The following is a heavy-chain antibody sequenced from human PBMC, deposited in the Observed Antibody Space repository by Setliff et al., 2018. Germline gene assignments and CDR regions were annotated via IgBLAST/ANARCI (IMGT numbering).Heavy chain of an antibody. Sequence: PSETLSLTCNVSGASVSSHYWDWIRQPPGKGLEWIGFISYSGITTYNVSLESRAIMSVDASKNQISLKLNSVTAADTAVYYCAKGGTYRYFDFWGQGALVTVSS. V-gene: IGHV4-59*02. D-gene: IGHD1-26*01. CDR1: GASVSSHY. CDR3: AKGGTYRYFDF. CDR2: ISYSGIT. J-gene: IGHJ4*02.